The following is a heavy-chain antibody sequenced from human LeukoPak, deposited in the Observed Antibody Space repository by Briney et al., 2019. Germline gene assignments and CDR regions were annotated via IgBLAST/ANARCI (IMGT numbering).Heavy chain of an antibody. J-gene: IGHJ4*02. CDR2: IYYSGST. D-gene: IGHD1-14*01. CDR3: ARLGGNQVLYYFDY. V-gene: IGHV4-39*01. Sequence: SETLSLTCTVSGGSISSSSYYWGWIRQPPGKGLEWIGSIYYSGSTYYNPSLKSRVTISVDTSKNQFSLKVSSVTAADTAVYYCARLGGNQVLYYFDYWGQGTLATVSS. CDR1: GGSISSSSYY.